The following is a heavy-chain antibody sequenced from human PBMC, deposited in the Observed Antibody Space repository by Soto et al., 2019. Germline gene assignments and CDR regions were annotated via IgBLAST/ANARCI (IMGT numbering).Heavy chain of an antibody. Sequence: EVQLLESGGGLVQPGGSLRLSCAASGFTFSSYAMSWVRQAPGKGLEWVSAISGSGGSTYYADSVKGRFTISRDNSTNTLYLQMNSLRAEDTAVYYCAKQMGVDEYCSGGSCYSAIDYWGQGTLVTVSS. D-gene: IGHD2-15*01. CDR1: GFTFSSYA. V-gene: IGHV3-23*01. CDR3: AKQMGVDEYCSGGSCYSAIDY. J-gene: IGHJ4*02. CDR2: ISGSGGST.